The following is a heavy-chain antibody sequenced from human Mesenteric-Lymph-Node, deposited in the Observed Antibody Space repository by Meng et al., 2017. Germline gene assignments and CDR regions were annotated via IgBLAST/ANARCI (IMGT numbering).Heavy chain of an antibody. CDR2: IKQDGSEK. D-gene: IGHD4-23*01. Sequence: GESLKISCAVSGFTFSSHWMSWVRQAPGKGLEWVANIKQDGSEKYYVDSVKGRFTISRDNAKNSLYLQMSSLRAEDTAVYYCERDYGGNSDYWGQGTLVTVSS. CDR1: GFTFSSHW. CDR3: ERDYGGNSDY. J-gene: IGHJ4*02. V-gene: IGHV3-7*01.